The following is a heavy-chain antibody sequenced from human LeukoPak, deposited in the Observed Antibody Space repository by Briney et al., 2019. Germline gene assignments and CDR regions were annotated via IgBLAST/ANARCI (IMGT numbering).Heavy chain of an antibody. J-gene: IGHJ4*02. Sequence: SETLSLTCTVSGGSISSGGYYWSWICHHPGKGLEWTGYAYYSGSTFYNPSLKSRVTISVDTSKNQFSLKLSPVTAADTAVYFCARALYSRGELSTFDYWGQGTLVTVSS. CDR3: ARALYSRGELSTFDY. V-gene: IGHV4-31*03. CDR2: AYYSGST. CDR1: GGSISSGGYY. D-gene: IGHD3-16*02.